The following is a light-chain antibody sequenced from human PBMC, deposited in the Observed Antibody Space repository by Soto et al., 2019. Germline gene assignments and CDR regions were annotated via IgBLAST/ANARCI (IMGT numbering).Light chain of an antibody. Sequence: QAALPQPASVSGSPGQSITVSCTGTSSDVGTYNFVSWYQQHPRKAPKLMIYEVSKRPSGVSNRFTGSQSGNTASLTISGLQAGDEADYYCCSYAGRNSPLIFGTGIKLTVL. V-gene: IGLV2-23*02. CDR2: EVS. CDR3: CSYAGRNSPLI. J-gene: IGLJ1*01. CDR1: SSDVGTYNF.